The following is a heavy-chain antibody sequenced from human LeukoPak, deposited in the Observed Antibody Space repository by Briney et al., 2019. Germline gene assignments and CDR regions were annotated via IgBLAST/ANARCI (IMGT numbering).Heavy chain of an antibody. CDR1: GYTFTGYY. Sequence: ASVRVSCKASGYTFTGYYMHWVRQAPGQGPEWMGRINPNSGGTNYAQKFQGRVTLTRDTSISTAYMELSRLRSDDTAVYYCARVRGELPYYYYYYMDVWGKGTTVTISS. CDR2: INPNSGGT. D-gene: IGHD1-26*01. J-gene: IGHJ6*03. V-gene: IGHV1-2*06. CDR3: ARVRGELPYYYYYYMDV.